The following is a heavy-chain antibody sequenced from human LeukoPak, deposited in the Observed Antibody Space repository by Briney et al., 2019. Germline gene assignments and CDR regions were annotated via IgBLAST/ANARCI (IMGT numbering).Heavy chain of an antibody. D-gene: IGHD6-19*01. CDR2: IYHSGST. Sequence: SGTLSLTCSVSGYSIGSGFYWGWIRQTPGKDLEWIGSIYHSGSTSYNPSLKSRVTMSVDTSKNQFSLRLTSVTAADTAVYSCARGLGVSAWRYYFDYWGQGTLVTVSS. CDR3: ARGLGVSAWRYYFDY. CDR1: GYSIGSGFY. V-gene: IGHV4-38-2*02. J-gene: IGHJ4*02.